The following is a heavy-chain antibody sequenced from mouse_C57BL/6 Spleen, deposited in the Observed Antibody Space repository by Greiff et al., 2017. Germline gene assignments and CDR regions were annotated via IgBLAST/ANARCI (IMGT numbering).Heavy chain of an antibody. CDR2: INPNNGGT. Sequence: EVQLQQSGPELVKPGASVKISCKASGYTFTDYYMNWVKQSHGKSLEWIGDINPNNGGTSYNQKFKGKATLTVDKSSSTAYMELRSLTSEDSAVYYCTRGLLWSQGYFDYWGQGTTLTVSS. V-gene: IGHV1-26*01. D-gene: IGHD2-1*01. CDR3: TRGLLWSQGYFDY. CDR1: GYTFTDYY. J-gene: IGHJ2*01.